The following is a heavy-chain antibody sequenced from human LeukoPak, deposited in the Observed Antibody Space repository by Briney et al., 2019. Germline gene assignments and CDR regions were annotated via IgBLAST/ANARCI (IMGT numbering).Heavy chain of an antibody. D-gene: IGHD1-26*01. Sequence: GASVKVSCKASGYTFTGYYMHWVRQAPGKGLEWMGGFDPEDGKTIYAQKFQGRVTMTEDTSTDTAYMELSSLRSEDTAVYYCATAVTESGSYWPSWFDPWGQGTLVTVSS. CDR3: ATAVTESGSYWPSWFDP. V-gene: IGHV1-24*01. CDR2: FDPEDGKT. CDR1: GYTFTGYY. J-gene: IGHJ5*02.